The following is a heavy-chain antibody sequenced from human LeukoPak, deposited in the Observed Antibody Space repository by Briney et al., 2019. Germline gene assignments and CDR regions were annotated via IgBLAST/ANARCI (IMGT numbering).Heavy chain of an antibody. Sequence: ASVKVSCKASGYTFTGYDINWVRQATGQGLEWMGWMNPNSGNTVYAQKFQGRVTITRNTSISTAYMELSSLRSEDTAVYYCARRSAYGSGTYYVDYWGQGTLVTVSS. D-gene: IGHD3-10*01. CDR1: GYTFTGYD. CDR3: ARRSAYGSGTYYVDY. V-gene: IGHV1-8*03. CDR2: MNPNSGNT. J-gene: IGHJ4*02.